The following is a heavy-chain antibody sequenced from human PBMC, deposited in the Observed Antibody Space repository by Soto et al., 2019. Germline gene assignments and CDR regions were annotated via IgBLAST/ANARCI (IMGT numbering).Heavy chain of an antibody. J-gene: IGHJ3*01. CDR3: ARGLLPIVVVPAAIHLAFDF. CDR1: GDSVSSNSAA. V-gene: IGHV6-1*01. CDR2: TYYRSKWYN. Sequence: SQTLSLTCAISGDSVSSNSAAWNWIRQSPSRGLEWLGRTYYRSKWYNDYAVSVKSRITINPDTSKNQFSLQLNSVTPEDTAVYYCARGLLPIVVVPAAIHLAFDFWGQGTMVTVSS. D-gene: IGHD2-2*01.